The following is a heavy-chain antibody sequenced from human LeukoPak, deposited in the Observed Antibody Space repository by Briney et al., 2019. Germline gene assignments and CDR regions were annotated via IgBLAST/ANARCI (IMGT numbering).Heavy chain of an antibody. CDR3: ARGTGSLDY. CDR2: TYSRSKWFN. D-gene: IGHD1-26*01. J-gene: IGHJ4*02. Sequence: SQTLSLTCAISGDSVSSKSASWNWIRHSPSRGLEWLGRTYSRSKWFNDYVVSVKSRITVNPDTSKNQFSLLLTSVTPDDTAVYYCARGTGSLDYWGQGTLVTVSS. V-gene: IGHV6-1*01. CDR1: GDSVSSKSAS.